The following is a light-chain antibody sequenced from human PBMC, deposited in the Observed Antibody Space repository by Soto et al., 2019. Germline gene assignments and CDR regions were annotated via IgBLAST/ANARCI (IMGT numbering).Light chain of an antibody. J-gene: IGKJ1*01. V-gene: IGKV3-11*01. Sequence: EFVLTHSPGTLSLSPCERATLSFRASRSVSTFLGWYQQKPGQPPRLLIYDASNRATGIPARFSGSGSGTDFTLTISSLEPEDFAVYYCQQRSNWPWSFGQGTKVDIK. CDR1: RSVSTF. CDR2: DAS. CDR3: QQRSNWPWS.